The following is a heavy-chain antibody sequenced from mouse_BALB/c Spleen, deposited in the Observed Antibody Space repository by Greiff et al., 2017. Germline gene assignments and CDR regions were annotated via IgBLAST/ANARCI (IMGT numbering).Heavy chain of an antibody. D-gene: IGHD4-1*02. J-gene: IGHJ3*01. CDR1: GFSLTSYG. CDR3: ARGEEQLGFAY. CDR2: IWAGGST. V-gene: IGHV2-9*02. Sequence: VQLQQSGPGLVAPSQTLSISCTVSGFSLTSYGVHWVRQPPGQGLEWLGVIWAGGSTNYNSALMSRLSISKDNSKSQVFLKMHSRQTDDTAMYYCARGEEQLGFAYWGQGTLVTVSA.